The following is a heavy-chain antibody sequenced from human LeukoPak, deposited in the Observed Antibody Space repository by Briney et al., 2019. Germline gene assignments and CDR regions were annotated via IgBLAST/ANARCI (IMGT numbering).Heavy chain of an antibody. CDR2: IRYDGSSK. V-gene: IGHV3-30*02. D-gene: IGHD4-17*01. CDR3: ARYSGNYGLDY. J-gene: IGHJ4*02. Sequence: GGSLRLSCAASGFTFSNYVIHWVRQPPGKGLEWVSLIRYDGSSKYYADSVRGRFTISRDNSKNTLYLQMNSLRAEDTAVYYCARYSGNYGLDYWGQGTLVTISS. CDR1: GFTFSNYV.